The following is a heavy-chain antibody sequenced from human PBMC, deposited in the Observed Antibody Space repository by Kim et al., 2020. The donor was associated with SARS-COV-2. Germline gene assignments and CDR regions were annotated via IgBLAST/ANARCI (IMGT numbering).Heavy chain of an antibody. CDR1: GVPVNSAPYY. Sequence: SETLSLTCSVSGVPVNSAPYYWSWIRQPPGKGLEWIGYVTHKGGTQYNPSLQSRITISLDTSRNRISLQLISITTADTAVSFCASQESGTMRSYWGQGTLVTASS. CDR3: ASQESGTMRSY. J-gene: IGHJ4*02. CDR2: VTHKGGT. D-gene: IGHD1-1*01. V-gene: IGHV4-61*01.